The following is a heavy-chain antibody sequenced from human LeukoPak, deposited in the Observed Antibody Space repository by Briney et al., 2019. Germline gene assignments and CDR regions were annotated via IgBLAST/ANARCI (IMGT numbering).Heavy chain of an antibody. V-gene: IGHV3-49*04. CDR3: TRNYSNYYFDY. CDR1: GFTFSSYP. Sequence: GGSLRLSCSASGFTFSSYPMSWVRQAPGKGLEWVGFIRSKAYGGTTEYAASVKGRFTISRDDSKSIAYLQMNSLKTEDTALYYCTRNYSNYYFDYWGQGTLVTVSS. D-gene: IGHD4-11*01. J-gene: IGHJ4*02. CDR2: IRSKAYGGTT.